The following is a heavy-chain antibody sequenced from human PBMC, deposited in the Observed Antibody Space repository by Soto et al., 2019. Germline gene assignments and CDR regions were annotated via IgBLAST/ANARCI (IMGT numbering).Heavy chain of an antibody. CDR3: ARWGTTGGFDL. Sequence: QLQLVESGGGVVQPGMFLRLSCAASGFRFKSFVMHWVRQAPGKGLDWVAFTSYDGNNKDYGDSVKGRFTVSRDNSQNTLHLQMDFLRPEDTALYYCARWGTTGGFDLWGQGTLVSVSS. J-gene: IGHJ4*02. CDR1: GFRFKSFV. D-gene: IGHD3-16*01. CDR2: TSYDGNNK. V-gene: IGHV3-30*19.